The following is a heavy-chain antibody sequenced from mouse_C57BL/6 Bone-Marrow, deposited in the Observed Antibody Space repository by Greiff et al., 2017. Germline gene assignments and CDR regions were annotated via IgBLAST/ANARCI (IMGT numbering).Heavy chain of an antibody. D-gene: IGHD1-1*01. V-gene: IGHV1-18*01. Sequence: VQLKESGPELVKPGASVKIPCKASGYTFTNYSMDWVKQSHGKSLEWIGDINPNNGGTIYNQKFKGKATLTVDKSSSTAYMQLSSLTAEDTAVYYCVRRRVYHGSSMDCDDGGKGTTPTVSS. CDR3: VRRRVYHGSSMDCDD. CDR2: INPNNGGT. J-gene: IGHJ2*01. CDR1: GYTFTNYS.